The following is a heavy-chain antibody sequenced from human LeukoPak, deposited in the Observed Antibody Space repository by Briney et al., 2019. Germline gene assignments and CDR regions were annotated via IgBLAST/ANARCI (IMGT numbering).Heavy chain of an antibody. J-gene: IGHJ3*02. CDR2: IYSGGST. Sequence: GGSLRLSCAASGFTVSSNYMSWVRQAPGKGLEWVSVIYSGGSTYYADSVKGRFAISRDNSKNTLYLQMNSLRAEDTAVYYCARRGQQLAHAFDIWGQGTMVTVSS. CDR1: GFTVSSNY. D-gene: IGHD6-13*01. V-gene: IGHV3-66*01. CDR3: ARRGQQLAHAFDI.